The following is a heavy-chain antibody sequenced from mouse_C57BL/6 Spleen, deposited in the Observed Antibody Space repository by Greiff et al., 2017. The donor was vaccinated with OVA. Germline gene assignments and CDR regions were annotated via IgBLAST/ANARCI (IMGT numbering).Heavy chain of an antibody. J-gene: IGHJ3*01. CDR2: IDPSDSYT. CDR3: AEGRFAY. Sequence: QVQLQQPGAELVKPGASVKLSCKASGYTFTSYWMQWVKQRPGQGLEWIGEIDPSDSYTNYNQKFKGKAILTVDTSSSTAYMQLSSLTSEDSAVYYCAEGRFAYWGQGTLVTVSA. CDR1: GYTFTSYW. V-gene: IGHV1-50*01.